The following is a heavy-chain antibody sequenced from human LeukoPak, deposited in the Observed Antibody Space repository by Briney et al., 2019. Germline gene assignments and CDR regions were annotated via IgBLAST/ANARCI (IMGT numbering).Heavy chain of an antibody. CDR2: IYYSGST. J-gene: IGHJ4*02. D-gene: IGHD3-10*01. CDR3: ARAEIVYGSGSHPGLD. CDR1: GGSISSSSYY. Sequence: MASETLSLTCTVSGGSISSSSYYWGWIRQPPGKGLEWIGSIYYSGSTYYNPSLKSRVAISVDTSKNQFSLKLSSVTAADTAVYYCARAEIVYGSGSHPGLDWGQGTLVTVSS. V-gene: IGHV4-39*07.